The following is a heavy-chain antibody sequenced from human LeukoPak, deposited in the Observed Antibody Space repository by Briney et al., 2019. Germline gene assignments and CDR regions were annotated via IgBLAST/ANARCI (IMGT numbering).Heavy chain of an antibody. J-gene: IGHJ4*02. V-gene: IGHV3-30*04. CDR1: AFTFSSYA. CDR3: ARGQRRHTDMAPSFDY. CDR2: ISYDGSYK. Sequence: GGSLRLSCAASAFTFSSYATHWVRQAPGKGLEWVAVISYDGSYKYYADSMKGRFTISRDNSKNTLYLQMNSLRAEDTAVYYCARGQRRHTDMAPSFDYWGQGTLVTVSS. D-gene: IGHD5-18*01.